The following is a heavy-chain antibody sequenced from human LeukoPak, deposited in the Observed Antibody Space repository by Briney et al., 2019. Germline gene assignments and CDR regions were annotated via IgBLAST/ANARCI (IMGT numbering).Heavy chain of an antibody. V-gene: IGHV3-53*01. D-gene: IGHD4-11*01. Sequence: GGSLRLSCAASGFTVSSNYMSWIRQAPGKGLEWVSVIYSGGSTYYADSVKGRFTISRDNSKNTLYLQMNSLRAEDTAVYYCARVRDDYSNYVDFSYMDVWGKGTTVTVSS. J-gene: IGHJ6*03. CDR3: ARVRDDYSNYVDFSYMDV. CDR1: GFTVSSNY. CDR2: IYSGGST.